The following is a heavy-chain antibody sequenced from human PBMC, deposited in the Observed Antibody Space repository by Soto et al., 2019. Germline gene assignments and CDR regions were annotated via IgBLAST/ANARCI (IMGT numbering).Heavy chain of an antibody. CDR3: ARDWGRGQFLTNKDY. D-gene: IGHD3-9*01. CDR1: GDSFTSYG. J-gene: IGHJ4*02. CDR2: ISAYNGNT. Sequence: GASVKLSCKACGDSFTSYGFSWVRPAPGQGLEWMGWISAYNGNTNYAQKLQGRVTMTTDTSTSTAYMELRSLRSDDTAVYYCARDWGRGQFLTNKDYWGQGTLVTVSS. V-gene: IGHV1-18*01.